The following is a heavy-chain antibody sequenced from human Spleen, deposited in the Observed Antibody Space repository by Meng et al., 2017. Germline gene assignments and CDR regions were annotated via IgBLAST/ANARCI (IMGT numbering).Heavy chain of an antibody. CDR3: ARLYGSSWYGTYYFDY. J-gene: IGHJ4*02. CDR2: MYYTGRT. D-gene: IGHD6-13*01. CDR1: GGSIIGYY. Sequence: SETLSLTCTVSGGSIIGYYWSWIRQTPGKGLEWVGHMYYTGRTIHNPSLKSRVTLAVDTSKNQFSLKLSSVTAADTAVYYCARLYGSSWYGTYYFDYWGQGTLVTVSS. V-gene: IGHV4-59*08.